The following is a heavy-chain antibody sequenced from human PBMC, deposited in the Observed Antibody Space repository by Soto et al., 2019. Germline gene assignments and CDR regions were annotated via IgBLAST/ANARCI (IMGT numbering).Heavy chain of an antibody. D-gene: IGHD6-13*01. J-gene: IGHJ6*02. CDR1: GGSISSGGYY. CDR3: ARVASSSWHTSYYYGMDV. CDR2: IYYIGST. V-gene: IGHV4-31*03. Sequence: QVQLQESGPGLVKPSQTLSLTCTVSGGSISSGGYYWSWIRQHPGQGLERLGYIYYIGSTYYNPSLKIRVTISVDTSNNQFSLKLSSVTAADTAVYYCARVASSSWHTSYYYGMDVWGQGATVTVSS.